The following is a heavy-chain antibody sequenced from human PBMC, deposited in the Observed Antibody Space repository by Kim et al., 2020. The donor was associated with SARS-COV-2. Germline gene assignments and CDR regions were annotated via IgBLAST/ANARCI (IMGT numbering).Heavy chain of an antibody. D-gene: IGHD3-3*01. Sequence: SETLSLTCTVSGGSISSSSYYWGWIRQPPGKGLEWIGSIYYSGSTYYNPSLKSRVTISVDTSKNQFSLKLSSVTAADTAVYYCARDLEITNTQYYDFWSGYYVPNDYWGQGTLVTVSS. V-gene: IGHV4-39*07. J-gene: IGHJ4*02. CDR3: ARDLEITNTQYYDFWSGYYVPNDY. CDR1: GGSISSSSYY. CDR2: IYYSGST.